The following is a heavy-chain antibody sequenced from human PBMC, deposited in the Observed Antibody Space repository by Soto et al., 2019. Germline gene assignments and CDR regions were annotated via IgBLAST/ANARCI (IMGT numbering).Heavy chain of an antibody. J-gene: IGHJ3*02. CDR1: GFTFSSYW. D-gene: IGHD1-1*01. CDR3: ARDRLVERPGAYDI. Sequence: PGGSLRLSCAASGFTFSSYWMSWVRQAPGKGLEWVAVISYDGSNKYYADSVKGRFTISRDNSKNTLYLQMNSLRAEDTAVYYCARDRLVERPGAYDIWGQGTMVTVSS. V-gene: IGHV3-30-3*01. CDR2: ISYDGSNK.